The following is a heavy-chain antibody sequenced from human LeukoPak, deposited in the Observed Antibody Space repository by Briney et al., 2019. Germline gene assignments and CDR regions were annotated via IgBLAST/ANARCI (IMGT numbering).Heavy chain of an antibody. CDR1: GFTFRNYA. Sequence: GGSLRLSCAASGFTFRNYAMSWVRQAPGKGLEWVSGISGSGGSTYYADSVKGRFTISRDNSKNTLYLQMTSLRAEDTAVYYCAKDQVWIVVGSFDYWGQGTLVTVSS. D-gene: IGHD3-22*01. V-gene: IGHV3-23*01. CDR2: ISGSGGST. CDR3: AKDQVWIVVGSFDY. J-gene: IGHJ4*02.